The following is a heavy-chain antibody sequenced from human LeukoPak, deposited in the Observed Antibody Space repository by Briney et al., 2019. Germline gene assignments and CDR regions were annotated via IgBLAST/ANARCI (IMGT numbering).Heavy chain of an antibody. CDR3: ARHMTVTYDAFDI. V-gene: IGHV4-59*08. J-gene: IGHJ3*02. D-gene: IGHD3-22*01. CDR1: GGSTTGYF. Sequence: PSETLSLTCTVSGGSTTGYFWTWIRQPPGKGLEWFGYVYYSGRTSYNPSLKSRVTISVDTSKNQFSLKLSSVTAADTAVYHCARHMTVTYDAFDIWGQGTMVTVSS. CDR2: VYYSGRT.